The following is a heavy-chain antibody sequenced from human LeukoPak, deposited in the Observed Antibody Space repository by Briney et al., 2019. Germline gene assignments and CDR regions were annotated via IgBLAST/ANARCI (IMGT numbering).Heavy chain of an antibody. Sequence: ASVKVSCKASGYTFTSYDINWVRQATGQGLEWMGWMNPNSGNTGYAQKFQGRVTMTEDTSTDTAYMELSSLRSEDTAVYYCATGYYDSSGYFYLLAFDIWGQGTMVTVSS. CDR2: MNPNSGNT. V-gene: IGHV1-8*01. D-gene: IGHD3-22*01. J-gene: IGHJ3*02. CDR1: GYTFTSYD. CDR3: ATGYYDSSGYFYLLAFDI.